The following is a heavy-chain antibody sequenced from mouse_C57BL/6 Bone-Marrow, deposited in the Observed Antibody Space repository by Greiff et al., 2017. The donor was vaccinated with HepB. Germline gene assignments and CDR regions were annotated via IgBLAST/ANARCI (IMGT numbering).Heavy chain of an antibody. J-gene: IGHJ2*01. Sequence: QVQLQQSGPELVKPGASVKISCKASGYAFSSSWMNWVKQRPGKGLEWIGRIYPGDGDTNYNGKFKGKATLTADKSSSTAYMQLSSLTSEDSAVYFCARGQLGVYYFDYWGQGTTLTVSS. CDR3: ARGQLGVYYFDY. V-gene: IGHV1-82*01. D-gene: IGHD3-2*01. CDR1: GYAFSSSW. CDR2: IYPGDGDT.